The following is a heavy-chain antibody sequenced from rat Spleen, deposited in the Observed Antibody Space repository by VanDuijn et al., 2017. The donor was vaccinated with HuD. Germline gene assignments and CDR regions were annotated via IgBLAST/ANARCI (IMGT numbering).Heavy chain of an antibody. Sequence: QVQLKESGPGLVQPSQTLSLTCTVSGFSLTSNGVSWVRQPPGKGLEWIAAISSGGKTYYKSTLKSRLSVSRDTSKSQVFLKMDSLQTEDTATYYCARASYGGFDYWGQGVMVTVSS. CDR3: ARASYGGFDY. V-gene: IGHV2S12*01. CDR2: ISSGGKT. J-gene: IGHJ2*01. CDR1: GFSLTSNG. D-gene: IGHD1-11*01.